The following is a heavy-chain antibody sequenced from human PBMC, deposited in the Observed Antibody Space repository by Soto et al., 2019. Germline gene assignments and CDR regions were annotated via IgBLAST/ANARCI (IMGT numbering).Heavy chain of an antibody. Sequence: QVQLQQWGAGLLKPSETLSLTCAVYGGSFSGYYWSWIRQPPGKGLEWIGEINHSGSTNYNPSLKGRVTLPVATSQIPFSLELSAVTAADTAVYYCARGITMVRGRWFDPWGQGTLVTVSS. CDR2: INHSGST. J-gene: IGHJ5*02. D-gene: IGHD3-10*01. CDR1: GGSFSGYY. CDR3: ARGITMVRGRWFDP. V-gene: IGHV4-34*01.